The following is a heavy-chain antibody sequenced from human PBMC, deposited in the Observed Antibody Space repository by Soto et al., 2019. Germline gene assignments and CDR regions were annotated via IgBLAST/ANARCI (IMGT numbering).Heavy chain of an antibody. CDR3: ARRDSGPRRFLEHFEF. CDR2: ISYDGSNK. CDR1: GFTFSSYA. D-gene: IGHD3-3*01. J-gene: IGHJ4*02. V-gene: IGHV3-30-3*01. Sequence: PGGSLRLSCAASGFTFSSYAMHWVRQAPGKGLEWVAVISYDGSNKYYADSVKGRFTISRDNSKNTLYLQWSSLKASDTAIYYCARRDSGPRRFLEHFEFWGQGTLVTVSS.